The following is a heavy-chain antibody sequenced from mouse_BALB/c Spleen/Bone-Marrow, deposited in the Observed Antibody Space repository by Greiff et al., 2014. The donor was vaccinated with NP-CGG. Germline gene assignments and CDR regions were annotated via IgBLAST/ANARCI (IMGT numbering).Heavy chain of an antibody. D-gene: IGHD1-2*01. CDR1: GFNIKDIY. J-gene: IGHJ4*01. CDR3: ATTAVYAMGY. Sequence: VQLKDSGAELVKPGASVKLSCTASGFNIKDIYIHWVKQRPEQGLEWIGRIDPANGNTKYDPNFQGKATITADTSSNTAYLQLSSLTSEDTAVYYCATTAVYAMGYWGQGTSVTVSS. CDR2: IDPANGNT. V-gene: IGHV14-3*02.